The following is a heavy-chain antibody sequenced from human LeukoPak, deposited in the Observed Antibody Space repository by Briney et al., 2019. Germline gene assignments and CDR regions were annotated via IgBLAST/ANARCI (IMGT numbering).Heavy chain of an antibody. CDR2: IYSGGST. CDR3: ARVGGGSYQMGAFDI. CDR1: GFTVSSNY. Sequence: GGSLRLSCAASGFTVSSNYMSWVRQAPGKGLEWVSVIYSGGSTYYADSVKGRFTISRDNSKNTLYLQMNSLRAEDTAVYYCARVGGGSYQMGAFDIWGQGTMVTVSS. V-gene: IGHV3-53*01. J-gene: IGHJ3*02. D-gene: IGHD1-26*01.